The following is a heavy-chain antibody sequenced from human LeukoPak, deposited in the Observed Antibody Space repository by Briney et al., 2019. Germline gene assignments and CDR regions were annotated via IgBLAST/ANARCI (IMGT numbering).Heavy chain of an antibody. V-gene: IGHV3-20*04. J-gene: IGHJ4*02. CDR2: IDYSGGSS. Sequence: GGSLRLSCTVSGFTLSSYEMSWIRQAPGRGLEWVSSIDYSGGSSYYADSVKGRFTISRDNAKNSLYLQMNSLRAEDTALYYCARVSDISVAAYFDYWGQGTLVTVSS. CDR1: GFTLSSYE. CDR3: ARVSDISVAAYFDY. D-gene: IGHD6-19*01.